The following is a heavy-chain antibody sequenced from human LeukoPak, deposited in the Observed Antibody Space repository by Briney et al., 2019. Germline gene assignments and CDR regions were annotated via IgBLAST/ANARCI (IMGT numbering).Heavy chain of an antibody. CDR2: INPNSGGT. D-gene: IGHD4-17*01. CDR3: ARGAPYGGNSVDAFDI. J-gene: IGHJ3*02. CDR1: GYTFTGYY. V-gene: IGHV1-2*02. Sequence: ASVKVSCKASGYTFTGYYMHWVRQAPGQGLEWMGWINPNSGGTNYAQKFQGRVTMTRDTSISTAYMELSRLRSDDTAVYYCARGAPYGGNSVDAFDIWGQGTMVTVSS.